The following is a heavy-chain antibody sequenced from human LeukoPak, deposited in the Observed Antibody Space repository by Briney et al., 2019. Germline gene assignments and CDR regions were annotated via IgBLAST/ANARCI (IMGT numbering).Heavy chain of an antibody. V-gene: IGHV3-23*01. CDR1: GFTFNRNA. J-gene: IGHJ4*02. CDR2: IGGSGDKT. Sequence: GGSLRLSCAASGFTFNRNAISWVRQAPGKGLEWVSTIGGSGDKTFYADSVKGRFAISRDNSKNMVHLQMNSLTGEDTALYYCVRRGDASSGWGDHDFWGQGALVTVSS. CDR3: VRRGDASSGWGDHDF. D-gene: IGHD6-19*01.